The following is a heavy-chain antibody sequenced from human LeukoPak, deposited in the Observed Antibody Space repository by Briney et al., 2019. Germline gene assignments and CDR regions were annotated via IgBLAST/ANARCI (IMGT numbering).Heavy chain of an antibody. Sequence: SETLSLTCAVSGYSISSDYYWGWIRQPPGTGLEWIGSIFHSGTTYYNPSPKSRVTLSVDMSKNQFSLRLSSVTAADTAVYYCARHRSTTSCYTAFDIWGQGTMVTVSS. V-gene: IGHV4-38-2*01. CDR2: IFHSGTT. CDR1: GYSISSDYY. D-gene: IGHD2-2*02. CDR3: ARHRSTTSCYTAFDI. J-gene: IGHJ3*02.